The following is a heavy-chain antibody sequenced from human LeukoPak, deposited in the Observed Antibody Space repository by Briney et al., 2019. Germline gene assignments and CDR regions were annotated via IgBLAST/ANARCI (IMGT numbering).Heavy chain of an antibody. V-gene: IGHV1-69*13. Sequence: ASVKVSCKASGGTFSSYAISWVRQAPGQGLEWMGGIIPIFGTANYAQKFQGRVTITADESTSTAYMELSSLRSEDTAVYYYVVPAAKRPYWGQGTLVTVSS. J-gene: IGHJ4*02. CDR2: IIPIFGTA. CDR1: GGTFSSYA. CDR3: VVPAAKRPY. D-gene: IGHD2-2*01.